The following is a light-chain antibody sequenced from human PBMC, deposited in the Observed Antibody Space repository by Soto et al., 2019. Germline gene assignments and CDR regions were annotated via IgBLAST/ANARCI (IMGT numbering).Light chain of an antibody. CDR1: QSVSSY. CDR2: DPS. CDR3: QQRSSWPSFT. Sequence: EIVLTQSPATLSLSPGERATLSCRASQSVSSYLAWYQQKPGQAPRLLIYDPSNRTNGIPASFSGSGSWTDFTLTISSLEHEDFAVYYCQQRSSWPSFTFGPGTKVDIK. V-gene: IGKV3-11*01. J-gene: IGKJ3*01.